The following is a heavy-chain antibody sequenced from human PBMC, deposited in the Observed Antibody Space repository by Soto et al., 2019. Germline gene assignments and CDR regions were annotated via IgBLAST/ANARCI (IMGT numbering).Heavy chain of an antibody. D-gene: IGHD2-2*01. CDR1: GYTFTSYG. Sequence: QVQLVQSGAEVKKPGASVKVSCKASGYTFTSYGISWVRQAPGQGLEWMGWISAYNGNTNYAQKLQGRVTMTTDTSTSTAYMELRSLRSDDTAVYYGARDRGSSTSCLYASRNRGDYWGQGTLVTVSS. CDR2: ISAYNGNT. V-gene: IGHV1-18*01. CDR3: ARDRGSSTSCLYASRNRGDY. J-gene: IGHJ4*02.